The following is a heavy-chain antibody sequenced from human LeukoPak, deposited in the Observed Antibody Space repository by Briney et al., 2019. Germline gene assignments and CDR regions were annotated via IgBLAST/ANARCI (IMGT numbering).Heavy chain of an antibody. V-gene: IGHV1-46*01. J-gene: IGHJ4*02. CDR2: INPSGGST. CDR1: GYTFTSYY. D-gene: IGHD3-22*01. CDR3: AREGGSYDSSGYYYAY. Sequence: ASVKVSCKASGYTFTSYYMHWVRQAPGQGLEWMGIINPSGGSTSYTQKFQGRVTMTRDTSTSTVYMELSSLRSEDTAVYYCAREGGSYDSSGYYYAYWGQGTLVTVSS.